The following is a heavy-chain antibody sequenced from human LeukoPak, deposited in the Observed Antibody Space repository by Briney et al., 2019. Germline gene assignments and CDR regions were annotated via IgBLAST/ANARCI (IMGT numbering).Heavy chain of an antibody. CDR1: GDSVSNNSIA. CDR3: ALQPARRLSWFDP. J-gene: IGHJ5*02. Sequence: SQTLSLTCAISGDSVSNNSIAWNWIRQSPSRGLEWLGRTYYRSKWYNDYAVSVKSRITINPDTSKNQFSLQLSSVTAADTAVYYCALQPARRLSWFDPWGQGTLVTVSS. D-gene: IGHD2-2*01. V-gene: IGHV6-1*01. CDR2: TYYRSKWYN.